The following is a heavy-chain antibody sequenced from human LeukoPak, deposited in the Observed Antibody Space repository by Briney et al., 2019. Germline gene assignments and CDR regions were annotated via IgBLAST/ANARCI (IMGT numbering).Heavy chain of an antibody. J-gene: IGHJ4*02. Sequence: GGSLRLSCAASGFTFSDYYMSWIRQAPGKGLEWVSYISSSGNIIYYADSVKGRFTISRDNAKNSLYLQMNSLRAEGTAVYYCARDGRRAAAGTAPSGYWGQGTLVTVSS. CDR2: ISSSGNII. D-gene: IGHD6-13*01. V-gene: IGHV3-11*01. CDR1: GFTFSDYY. CDR3: ARDGRRAAAGTAPSGY.